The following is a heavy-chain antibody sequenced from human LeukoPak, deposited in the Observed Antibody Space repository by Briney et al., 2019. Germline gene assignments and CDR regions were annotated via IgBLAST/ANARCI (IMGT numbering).Heavy chain of an antibody. CDR3: AGYCGGDCYLY. CDR1: GFTFSSYS. V-gene: IGHV3-21*01. Sequence: PGGSLRLSCAASGFTFSSYSMNWVRQAPGKGLEWVSSISSSSYIYYADSVKGRFTISRDNAKNSLYLQMNSLRAEDTAVYYCAGYCGGDCYLYWGQGTLVTVSS. CDR2: ISSSSYI. D-gene: IGHD2-21*02. J-gene: IGHJ4*02.